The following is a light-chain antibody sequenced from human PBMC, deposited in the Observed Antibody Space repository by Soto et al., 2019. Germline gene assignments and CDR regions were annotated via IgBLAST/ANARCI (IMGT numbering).Light chain of an antibody. J-gene: IGKJ5*01. Sequence: KQSPATLSVTPGERATLSCRASHSVSSDLAWYQQKPGQAPRLLIYGASTRAIGIPARFSGSGSGTEFTLTISSLQSEDFAVYYCQQYNNWPPTFGQGTRLEIK. CDR1: HSVSSD. CDR3: QQYNNWPPT. V-gene: IGKV3-15*01. CDR2: GAS.